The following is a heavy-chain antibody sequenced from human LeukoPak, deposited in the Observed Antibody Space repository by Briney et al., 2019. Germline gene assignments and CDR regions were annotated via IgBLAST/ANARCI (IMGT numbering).Heavy chain of an antibody. Sequence: GGSLRLSCAASGFTFTMSWMHWFRQAPGKGLVWVSRIESDGTSTTYADSVKGRFTISRDNAKNTLYLQMNSLRAEDTAVYYCARDQYSSTWYRGAFDVWGQGTMVSVSS. CDR3: ARDQYSSTWYRGAFDV. D-gene: IGHD6-13*01. J-gene: IGHJ3*01. V-gene: IGHV3-74*01. CDR2: IESDGTST. CDR1: GFTFTMSW.